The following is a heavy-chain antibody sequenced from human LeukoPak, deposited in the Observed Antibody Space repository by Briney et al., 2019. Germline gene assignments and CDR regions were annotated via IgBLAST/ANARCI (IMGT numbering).Heavy chain of an antibody. D-gene: IGHD5-24*01. CDR1: GGSISSYY. J-gene: IGHJ3*02. Sequence: PSETLSLTCTVSGGSISSYYWSWIRQPPGKGLEWIGYIYYSGSTNYNPSLKSRVTISVDTSKNQLSLKLSSVTAADTAVYYCASAPWPSDAFDIWGQGTMVTVSS. CDR3: ASAPWPSDAFDI. CDR2: IYYSGST. V-gene: IGHV4-59*01.